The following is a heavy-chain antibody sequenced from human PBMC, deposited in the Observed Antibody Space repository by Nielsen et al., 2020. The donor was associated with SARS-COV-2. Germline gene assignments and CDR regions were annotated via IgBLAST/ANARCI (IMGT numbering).Heavy chain of an antibody. J-gene: IGHJ5*02. V-gene: IGHV4-31*03. Sequence: SETLSLTCTVSGGSISSGGSSWSWIRQHPGKGLEWIASRHYNGNTYYNPSLHRPMISVDTSKNEFSLRLTSVAAADTALYYCARGAGWFDPWGQGTRVTVSS. D-gene: IGHD6-19*01. CDR2: RHYNGNT. CDR1: GGSISSGGSS. CDR3: ARGAGWFDP.